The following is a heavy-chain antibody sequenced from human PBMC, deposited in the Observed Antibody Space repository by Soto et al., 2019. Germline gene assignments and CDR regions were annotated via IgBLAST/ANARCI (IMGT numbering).Heavy chain of an antibody. Sequence: LSLTCTVSGGSISSGDYYWSWIRQPPGKGLEWIGYIYYSGSTYYNPSLKSRVTISVDTSKNQFSLKLSSVTAADTAVYYCARGPYYYDSSGYYDWGQGTLVTVSS. D-gene: IGHD3-22*01. CDR2: IYYSGST. V-gene: IGHV4-30-4*01. CDR1: GGSISSGDYY. CDR3: ARGPYYYDSSGYYD. J-gene: IGHJ4*02.